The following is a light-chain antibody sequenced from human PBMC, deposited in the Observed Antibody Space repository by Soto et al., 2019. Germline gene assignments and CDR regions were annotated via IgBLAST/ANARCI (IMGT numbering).Light chain of an antibody. J-gene: IGKJ1*01. CDR3: QHSDKWPPP. V-gene: IGKV3-15*01. CDR2: GAS. Sequence: EIVMTQSPATLSVSPGERATLSCRASQSVSSNLAWYQQKAGQAPRLLMYGASTRAIGIPGRFSGSGSGTEFTLTISILQSEDFAVYYCQHSDKWPPPFGQGTKVDIK. CDR1: QSVSSN.